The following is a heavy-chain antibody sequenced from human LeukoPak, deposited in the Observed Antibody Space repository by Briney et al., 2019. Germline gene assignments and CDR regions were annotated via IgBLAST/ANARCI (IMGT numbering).Heavy chain of an antibody. CDR2: INHSGST. CDR3: ASTAGATTGWFDP. V-gene: IGHV4-34*01. CDR1: GGSFSGYY. D-gene: IGHD1-26*01. Sequence: SETLSLTCAVYGGSFSGYYWSWIRQPPGKGLEWIGEINHSGSTNYNPSLKSRVTISVDTSKNQFPLKLSSVTAADTAVYYCASTAGATTGWFDPWGQGTLVTVSS. J-gene: IGHJ5*02.